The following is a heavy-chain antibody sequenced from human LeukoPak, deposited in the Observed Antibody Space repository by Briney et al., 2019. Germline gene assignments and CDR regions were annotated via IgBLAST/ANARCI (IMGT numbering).Heavy chain of an antibody. Sequence: GGSLRLSCAASGFTFSSYAMSWVRQAPGKGLEWVSAISGSGGSTYYADSVKGRFTISRDNSKNTLYLQMNSLRAEDTAVYYCAKHSDYDFWSGYLSYWGQGTLVTVSS. CDR1: GFTFSSYA. V-gene: IGHV3-23*01. D-gene: IGHD3-3*01. CDR3: AKHSDYDFWSGYLSY. J-gene: IGHJ4*02. CDR2: ISGSGGST.